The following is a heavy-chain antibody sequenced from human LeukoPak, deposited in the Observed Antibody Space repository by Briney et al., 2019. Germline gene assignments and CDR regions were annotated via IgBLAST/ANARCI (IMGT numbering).Heavy chain of an antibody. Sequence: PGGSLGLSCAASGFTFSSYGMHWVRQAPGKGLEWVAVISYDGSNKYYADSVKGRFTISRDNSKNTLYLQMNSLRAEDTAVYYCAKVRCSGGSCYSSFYYFDYWGQGTLVTVSS. V-gene: IGHV3-30*18. J-gene: IGHJ4*02. D-gene: IGHD2-15*01. CDR3: AKVRCSGGSCYSSFYYFDY. CDR2: ISYDGSNK. CDR1: GFTFSSYG.